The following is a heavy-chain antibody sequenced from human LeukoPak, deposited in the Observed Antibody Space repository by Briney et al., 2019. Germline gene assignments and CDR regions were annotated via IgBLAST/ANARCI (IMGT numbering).Heavy chain of an antibody. CDR3: AKGVGVRRFLEWLDY. J-gene: IGHJ4*02. D-gene: IGHD3-3*01. CDR2: IYQSGST. V-gene: IGHV4-30-2*01. Sequence: SETLSLTCGVSGGSTSRGGYSWSWIRQPPGKGLEWIGYIYQSGSTYYNPSLKSRVTISIDRSKNQFSLKLSSVTAADTAVYYCAKGVGVRRFLEWLDYWGQGTLVTVSS. CDR1: GGSTSRGGYS.